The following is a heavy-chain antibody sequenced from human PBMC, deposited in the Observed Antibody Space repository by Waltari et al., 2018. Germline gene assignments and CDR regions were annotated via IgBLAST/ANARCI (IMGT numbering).Heavy chain of an antibody. V-gene: IGHV3-7*01. CDR1: GFPFSSYW. CDR3: ASPDR. CDR2: IKQDGSEK. J-gene: IGHJ2*01. Sequence: EVQLVESGGGLVQPGGSLRLSCAASGFPFSSYWMSWVRHAPGKGMEWVANIKQDGSEKYYVDSVKGRFTISRDNAKNSLYLQMNSLRAEDTAVYYCASPDRWGRGTLVTVSS.